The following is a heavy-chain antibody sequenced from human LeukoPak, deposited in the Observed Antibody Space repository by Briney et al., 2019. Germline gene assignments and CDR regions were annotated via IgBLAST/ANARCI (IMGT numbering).Heavy chain of an antibody. CDR1: GYTFTSYG. D-gene: IGHD3-10*01. CDR2: ISAYNGNT. J-gene: IGHJ4*02. Sequence: GASVKVSCKASGYTFTSYGIGWVRQAPGQGLEWMGWISAYNGNTNYAQKLQGRVTMTTDTSTSTAYMELRSLRSDDTAVYYCARFPGASGSYYYHLDYWGQGILVTVSS. CDR3: ARFPGASGSYYYHLDY. V-gene: IGHV1-18*01.